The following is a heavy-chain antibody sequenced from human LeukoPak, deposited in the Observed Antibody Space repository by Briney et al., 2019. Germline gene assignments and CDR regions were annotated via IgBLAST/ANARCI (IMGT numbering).Heavy chain of an antibody. CDR1: GFTFSSYA. Sequence: GGSLRLSCAASGFTFSSYAMHWVRQAPGKGLEWVAVISYDGSNKYYADSVKGRFTISRDNSKNTLYLQMNSLRAEDTAVYYCARDATQNYYDSSGFLYWGQGTLVTVSS. J-gene: IGHJ4*02. CDR3: ARDATQNYYDSSGFLY. V-gene: IGHV3-30*04. CDR2: ISYDGSNK. D-gene: IGHD3-22*01.